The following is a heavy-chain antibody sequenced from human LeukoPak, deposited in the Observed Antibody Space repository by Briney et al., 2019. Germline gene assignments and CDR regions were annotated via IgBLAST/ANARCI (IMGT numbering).Heavy chain of an antibody. J-gene: IGHJ4*02. V-gene: IGHV4-59*01. CDR1: GGSISSYY. CDR3: ARAYSSWKKFDY. D-gene: IGHD6-13*01. Sequence: SSETLSLTCTVSGGSISSYYWSWIRQPPGKGLEWIGYIYYSGSTNYNPSLKSRVTISVDTSKNQFSLKLSSVTAADTAVYYCARAYSSWKKFDYWGQGTLVTVSS. CDR2: IYYSGST.